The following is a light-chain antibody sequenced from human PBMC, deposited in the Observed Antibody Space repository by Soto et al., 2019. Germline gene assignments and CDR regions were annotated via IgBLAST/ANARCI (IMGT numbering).Light chain of an antibody. V-gene: IGLV2-11*01. J-gene: IGLJ1*01. Sequence: QSALTQPRSVSGSPGQSVTISCTGTSSDVGGYNYVSWYQQHPGKAPKLMIYDVGKRPSGVPDRFSGSESGNTASLTISGLQAEDEADYYCCSYAGSYTYVFGTGTKVTVL. CDR1: SSDVGGYNY. CDR2: DVG. CDR3: CSYAGSYTYV.